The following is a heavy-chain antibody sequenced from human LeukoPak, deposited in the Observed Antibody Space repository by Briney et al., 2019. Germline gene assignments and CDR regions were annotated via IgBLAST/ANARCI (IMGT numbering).Heavy chain of an antibody. CDR3: ASLAGYYKGGFYFDY. CDR1: GGSISSGDYY. Sequence: SQTLSLTCTVSGGSISSGDYYWSWIRQPPGKGLEWIGYIYYSGSTYYNPSLKSRVTISIGTSKNQFSLKLSSVTAADTAVYYCASLAGYYKGGFYFDYWGQGTLATVSS. V-gene: IGHV4-30-4*01. D-gene: IGHD3-9*01. J-gene: IGHJ4*02. CDR2: IYYSGST.